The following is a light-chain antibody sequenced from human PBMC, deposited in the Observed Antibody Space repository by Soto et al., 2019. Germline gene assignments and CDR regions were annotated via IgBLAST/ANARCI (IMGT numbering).Light chain of an antibody. V-gene: IGLV2-14*01. CDR1: SSDIGVYNY. J-gene: IGLJ3*02. CDR3: TSFTTTNIWV. CDR2: EVS. Sequence: QSALTQPASVSGSPGQSITISCTGTSSDIGVYNYVSWYQQHPGKAPKLAICEVSNRPSGVSSRFSGSKSGNTASLTISGLRAEDEADYYCTSFTTTNIWVFGGGTKLTVL.